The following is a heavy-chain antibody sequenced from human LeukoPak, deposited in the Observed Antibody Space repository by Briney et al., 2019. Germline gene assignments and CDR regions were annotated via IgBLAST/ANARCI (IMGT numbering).Heavy chain of an antibody. CDR2: IYYSGST. CDR1: GGSISSYY. CDR3: AREGSIAVAGTRGYYFDY. J-gene: IGHJ4*02. D-gene: IGHD6-19*01. V-gene: IGHV4-59*01. Sequence: SETLSLTCTVSGGSISSYYWSWIRQPPGKGLEWIGCIYYSGSTNYNPSLKSRVTISVDTSKNQFSLKLSSVTAADTAVYYCAREGSIAVAGTRGYYFDYWGQGTLVTVSS.